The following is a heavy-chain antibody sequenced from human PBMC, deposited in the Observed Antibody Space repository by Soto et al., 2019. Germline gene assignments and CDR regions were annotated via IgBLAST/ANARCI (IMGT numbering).Heavy chain of an antibody. CDR2: INHSGST. CDR3: ASVGTDCSGGSCYQNAEYFLH. Sequence: QVQLQQGGAGLSKPSETLSLTCAVYGGSFSGYYWSWIRQPSGKGLEWIGEINHSGSTNYNTSLKSRVTISVDTSKNQFSLKLSSVTAADTAVYYCASVGTDCSGGSCYQNAEYFLHWGLGTLVTVSS. V-gene: IGHV4-34*01. D-gene: IGHD2-15*01. J-gene: IGHJ1*01. CDR1: GGSFSGYY.